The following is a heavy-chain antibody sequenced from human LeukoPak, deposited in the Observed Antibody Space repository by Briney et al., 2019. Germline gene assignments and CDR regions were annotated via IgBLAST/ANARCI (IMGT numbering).Heavy chain of an antibody. CDR3: ARETGYYDSSGYGYLGPYFDY. Sequence: ASVKVSCKASGYTFTGSYMHWVRQAPGQGLEWMGWINPNSGGTNYAQKFQGRVTMTRDTSISTAYMELSRLRSDDTAVYYCARETGYYDSSGYGYLGPYFDYWGQGTLVTVSS. CDR2: INPNSGGT. J-gene: IGHJ4*02. CDR1: GYTFTGSY. V-gene: IGHV1-2*02. D-gene: IGHD3-22*01.